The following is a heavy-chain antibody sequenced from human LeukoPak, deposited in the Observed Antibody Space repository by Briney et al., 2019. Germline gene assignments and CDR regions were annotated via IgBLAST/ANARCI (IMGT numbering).Heavy chain of an antibody. CDR3: ARQPYCTNGVCYIGGFDY. CDR2: MYYTGST. V-gene: IGHV4-39*01. Sequence: SETLSLTCTVFGGSVISNGFLWAWLRQPPGKGLEWIATMYYTGSTYYNPSLKSRLSISIDTSKNQVSLKVRSVTAADAAVYYCARQPYCTNGVCYIGGFDYWGQGTLVTVSS. J-gene: IGHJ4*02. CDR1: GGSVISNGFL. D-gene: IGHD2-8*01.